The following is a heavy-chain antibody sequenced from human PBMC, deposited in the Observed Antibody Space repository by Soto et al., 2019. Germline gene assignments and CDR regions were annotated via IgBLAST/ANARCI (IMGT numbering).Heavy chain of an antibody. CDR2: IRSKAYGGTT. V-gene: IGHV3-49*03. CDR3: ASPDSYFEY. Sequence: GGSLRLSFKASGFTFGDYAMSWFRQAPWKGLEWVVFIRSKAYGGTTEYAASVKARFTISRHDSKSIAYLQMNSLKTEDTAVYYCASPDSYFEYWGQGTLVTVSS. J-gene: IGHJ4*02. CDR1: GFTFGDYA.